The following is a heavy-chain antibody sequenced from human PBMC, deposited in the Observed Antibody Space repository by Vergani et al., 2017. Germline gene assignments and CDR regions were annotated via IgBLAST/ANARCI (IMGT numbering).Heavy chain of an antibody. CDR1: GFTLSSYG. CDR3: AXDNLPRWYYYYMDF. Sequence: QVQLVESGGGVVQPGRSLRLSCAASGFTLSSYGMHWVRQAPGKGLEWVAVIWYDGSNKYYADSVKGRFNISRDNSKNTLYLQMNSLRAEDTAVYYCAXDNLPRWYYYYMDFWGKGTTVTVSS. D-gene: IGHD1-20*01. J-gene: IGHJ6*03. V-gene: IGHV3-33*01. CDR2: IWYDGSNK.